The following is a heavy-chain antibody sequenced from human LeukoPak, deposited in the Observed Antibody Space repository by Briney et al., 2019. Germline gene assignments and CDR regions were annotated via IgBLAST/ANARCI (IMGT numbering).Heavy chain of an antibody. CDR3: ARVPMVTPYYNGMDV. D-gene: IGHD5-18*01. J-gene: IGHJ6*04. CDR2: ISTYNGNT. V-gene: IGHV1-18*04. Sequence: ASVKVSCKASGYTFTNYGISWVRQAPGQGLEWMGWISTYNGNTNYAQKLQGRVTMTTDTSTSTAYMELRSLRSDDTAVYYCARVPMVTPYYNGMDVWGTGTTVTVSS. CDR1: GYTFTNYG.